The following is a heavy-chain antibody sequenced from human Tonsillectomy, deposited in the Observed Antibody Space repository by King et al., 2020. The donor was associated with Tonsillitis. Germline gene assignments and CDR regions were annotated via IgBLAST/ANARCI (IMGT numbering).Heavy chain of an antibody. D-gene: IGHD3-3*01. CDR1: GFTFNNNA. CDR2: LSGNGFNT. J-gene: IGHJ4*02. CDR3: AKSSGRLSIFGIVIMQFDS. Sequence: VQLVESGGGLVQPGGSLRLSCVPSGFTFNNNAMSWVRRTPGKGREWVPLLSGNGFNTYYADSVKGRFTISRANSKKRLYLQMNSLRDEDTAIYYCAKSSGRLSIFGIVIMQFDSWGQGTLVTVSS. V-gene: IGHV3-23*04.